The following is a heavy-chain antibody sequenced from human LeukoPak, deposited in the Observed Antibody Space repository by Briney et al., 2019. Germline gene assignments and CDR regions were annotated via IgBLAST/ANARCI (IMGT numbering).Heavy chain of an antibody. Sequence: GGSLRLSCAASGFTFSSYAMSWVRQAPGKGLEWVSALSGTGSSTYYADSVKGRFTISRDNSKSTLYLQMNSLRAEDTAVYYCAKIGSYSVLGAYYFDSWGQGTLVTVSS. CDR3: AKIGSYSVLGAYYFDS. D-gene: IGHD1-26*01. V-gene: IGHV3-23*01. J-gene: IGHJ4*02. CDR2: LSGTGSST. CDR1: GFTFSSYA.